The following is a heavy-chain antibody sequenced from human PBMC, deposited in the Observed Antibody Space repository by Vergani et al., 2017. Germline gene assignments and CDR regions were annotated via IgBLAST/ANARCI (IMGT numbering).Heavy chain of an antibody. CDR3: ARAYGRYDWFDY. J-gene: IGHJ4*01. CDR2: IRASGAPT. CDR1: GFKFSQFG. Sequence: VQLVESGGGVVQPGTSPRLSCEASGFKFSQFGMHWVRQGPGKGLEWVSGIRASGAPTYYADSVKGRVTISRDNSKNTRYLQMNSLRVEDTAVYYCARAYGRYDWFDYWGQRTLVTVSS. V-gene: IGHV3-23*04. D-gene: IGHD3-16*01.